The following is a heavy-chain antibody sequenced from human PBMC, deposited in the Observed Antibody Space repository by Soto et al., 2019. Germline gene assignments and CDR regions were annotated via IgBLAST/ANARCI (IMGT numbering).Heavy chain of an antibody. D-gene: IGHD2-8*01. J-gene: IGHJ6*02. CDR1: GYSFTSYW. CDR3: AIANGVGHQLSLYGMDV. CDR2: IDPSDSYT. Sequence: PGESLKISCKGSGYSFTSYWISWVRQMPGKGLAWMGVIDPSDSYTNYSPSFQGHVTISADESISTAYLQWSSLKASDTAMYYCAIANGVGHQLSLYGMDVWGQGTTVTVSS. V-gene: IGHV5-10-1*01.